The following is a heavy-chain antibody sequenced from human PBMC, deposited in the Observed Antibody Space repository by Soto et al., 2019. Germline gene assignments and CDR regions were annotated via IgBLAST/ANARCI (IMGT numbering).Heavy chain of an antibody. J-gene: IGHJ5*02. V-gene: IGHV3-7*01. CDR1: GFTFSSYW. CDR3: ARVVAATPPRWFDP. CDR2: IKQDGSEK. Sequence: GGSLRLSCAASGFTFSSYWMSWVRQAPGKGLEWVANIKQDGSEKYYVDSVKGRFTISRDNAKNSLYLQMNSLRAEDTAVYYCARVVAATPPRWFDPWGQGTLVTVSS. D-gene: IGHD2-15*01.